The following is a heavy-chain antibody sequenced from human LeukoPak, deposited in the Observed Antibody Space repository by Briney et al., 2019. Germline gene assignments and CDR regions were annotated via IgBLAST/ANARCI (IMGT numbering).Heavy chain of an antibody. CDR1: GGSFSGYY. D-gene: IGHD3-22*01. CDR3: ARGGRDDSSGYYYPDFDY. CDR2: INHSGST. V-gene: IGHV4-34*01. Sequence: SETLSLTCAVYGGSFSGYYWSWIRQPPGKGLEWIGEINHSGSTNYNPSLKSRVTISVDTSRNQFSLKLSSVTAADTAVYYCARGGRDDSSGYYYPDFDYWGQGTLVTVSS. J-gene: IGHJ4*02.